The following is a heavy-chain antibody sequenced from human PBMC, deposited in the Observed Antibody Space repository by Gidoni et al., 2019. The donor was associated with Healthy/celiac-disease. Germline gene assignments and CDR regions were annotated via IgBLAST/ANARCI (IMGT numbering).Heavy chain of an antibody. V-gene: IGHV3-21*01. J-gene: IGHJ4*02. Sequence: EVQLVESGGGLVQPGGSLRLSCAASGFTFSSSSMNWVRQAPGKGLEWVSSISSSSSYIYYADSVKGRFTISRDNAKNSLYLQMNSLRAEDTAVYYCARSGFRYYYGSGSSVAPFDYWGQGTLVTVSS. CDR3: ARSGFRYYYGSGSSVAPFDY. CDR2: ISSSSSYI. D-gene: IGHD3-10*01. CDR1: GFTFSSSS.